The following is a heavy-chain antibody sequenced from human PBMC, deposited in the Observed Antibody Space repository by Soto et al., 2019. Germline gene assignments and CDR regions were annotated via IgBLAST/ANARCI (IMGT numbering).Heavy chain of an antibody. CDR1: GGSISSYY. CDR3: ARLRGCSGGSCYSESPYYYMDV. J-gene: IGHJ6*03. Sequence: SETLSLTCTVSGGSISSYYWSWIRQPPGKGLERIGYIYYSGSTNYNPSLKSRVTISVDTSKNQFSLKLSSVTAADTAVYYCARLRGCSGGSCYSESPYYYMDVWGKGTTVTVSS. CDR2: IYYSGST. D-gene: IGHD2-15*01. V-gene: IGHV4-59*08.